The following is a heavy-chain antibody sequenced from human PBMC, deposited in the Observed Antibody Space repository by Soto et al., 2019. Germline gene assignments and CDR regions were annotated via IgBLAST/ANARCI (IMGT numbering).Heavy chain of an antibody. J-gene: IGHJ4*02. Sequence: QVPLQESGPRLVRPSETLSLTCTVSSGSVSSGRYYWSWIRQRPGKGLEWIGFIYDSVITKYNPSLEGRVTISVDTSKSQFSLKLRSVTAADTAMYHCVRDSNWRGFDSWGQGTLVTVPS. CDR3: VRDSNWRGFDS. CDR2: IYDSVIT. CDR1: SGSVSSGRYY. D-gene: IGHD1-1*01. V-gene: IGHV4-61*01.